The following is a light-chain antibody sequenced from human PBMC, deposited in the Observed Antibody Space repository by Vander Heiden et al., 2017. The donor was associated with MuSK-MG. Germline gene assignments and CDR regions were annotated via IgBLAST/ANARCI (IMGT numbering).Light chain of an antibody. Sequence: SALTQPASVSGSPGQSITISCTGSSSDVGGYNYVSWYQQPPAKAPKVIIYDVSKRPAGVANRFSGSKSGNTASLTISGLQTDDEANYYCSSDTTNNTWVFGGGTKLTVL. V-gene: IGLV2-14*01. CDR1: SSDVGGYNY. CDR2: DVS. J-gene: IGLJ3*02. CDR3: SSDTTNNTWV.